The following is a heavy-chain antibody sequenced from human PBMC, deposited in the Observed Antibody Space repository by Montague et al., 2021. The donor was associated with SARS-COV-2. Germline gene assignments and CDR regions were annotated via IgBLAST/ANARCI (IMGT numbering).Heavy chain of an antibody. CDR1: GDSVSTNSGT. Sequence: CAISGDSVSTNSGTWSWVRLSPSRGLEWLGRTYYRSEWYSDYSVSVKSRISINPDTSKNQFSLQLNSVTPEDTAVYYCARAGRGSCGDGNCYQYFFNYWGQGTLVTVSS. J-gene: IGHJ4*02. CDR2: TYYRSEWYS. D-gene: IGHD2-15*01. V-gene: IGHV6-1*01. CDR3: ARAGRGSCGDGNCYQYFFNY.